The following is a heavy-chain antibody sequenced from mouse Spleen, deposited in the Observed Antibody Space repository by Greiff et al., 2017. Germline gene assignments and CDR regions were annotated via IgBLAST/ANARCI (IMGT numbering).Heavy chain of an antibody. CDR1: GFTFSSYT. J-gene: IGHJ4*01. Sequence: EVMLVESGGGLVQPGGSLKLPCAASGFTFSSYTMSWVRQTPEKRLEWVAYISNGGGSTYYPDTVKGRFTISRDNAKNTLYLQMSSLKSEDTAMYYCARRDMDYWGQGTSVTVSS. CDR2: ISNGGGST. CDR3: ARRDMDY. V-gene: IGHV5-12-2*01.